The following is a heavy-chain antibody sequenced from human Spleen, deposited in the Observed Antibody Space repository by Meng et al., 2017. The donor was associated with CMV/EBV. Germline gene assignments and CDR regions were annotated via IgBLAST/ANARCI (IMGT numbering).Heavy chain of an antibody. D-gene: IGHD6-13*01. Sequence: GEPLKISCAASGLTVSSYSMTWVRQAPQKGLEWVSVIHSGGTTYYADSVKGRFTISRDNSKNTLYLQMNSLRAEDTAVYFCARDHPTIAGPYWGQGTLVTVSS. CDR2: IHSGGTT. V-gene: IGHV3-66*02. J-gene: IGHJ4*02. CDR1: GLTVSSYS. CDR3: ARDHPTIAGPY.